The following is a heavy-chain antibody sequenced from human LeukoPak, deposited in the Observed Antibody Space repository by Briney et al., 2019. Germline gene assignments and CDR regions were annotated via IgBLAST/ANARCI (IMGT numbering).Heavy chain of an antibody. CDR3: ARSQLGIAAAGAPFDY. CDR1: GFTFSSYA. Sequence: GRSLRLSCAASGFTFSSYAMHWVRQAPGKGLEWVAVISYDGSNKYYADSVKGRFTISRDNSKNTLYLQMNSLRPEDTAVYYCARSQLGIAAAGAPFDYWGQGTLVTVSS. D-gene: IGHD6-13*01. CDR2: ISYDGSNK. V-gene: IGHV3-30*04. J-gene: IGHJ4*02.